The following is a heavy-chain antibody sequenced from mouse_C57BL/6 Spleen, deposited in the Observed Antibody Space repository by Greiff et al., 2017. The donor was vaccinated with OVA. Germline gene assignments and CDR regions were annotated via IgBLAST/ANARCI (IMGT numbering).Heavy chain of an antibody. CDR3: ARGDYDSFDY. CDR2: IYPGDGDT. Sequence: QVQLKESGPELVKPGASVKISCKASGYAFSSSWMNWVKQRPGKGLEWIGRIYPGDGDTNYNGKFKGKATLTADKSSSTAYMQLSSLTSEDSAVYFCARGDYDSFDYWGQGTTLTVSS. V-gene: IGHV1-82*01. CDR1: GYAFSSSW. J-gene: IGHJ2*01. D-gene: IGHD2-4*01.